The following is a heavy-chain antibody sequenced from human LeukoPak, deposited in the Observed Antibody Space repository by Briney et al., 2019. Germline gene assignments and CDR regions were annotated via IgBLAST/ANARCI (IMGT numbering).Heavy chain of an antibody. Sequence: GGSLRLSCAASGFTFSSYAMHWVRQAPGKGLEWVAVISYDGSNKYYPDSVKGRFTISRDKSKNTLYLQMNSLRAEDTAVYYCARDRTLGQRDGFILFWGQGTLVTVSP. D-gene: IGHD5-24*01. J-gene: IGHJ4*02. CDR3: ARDRTLGQRDGFILF. V-gene: IGHV3-30*04. CDR2: ISYDGSNK. CDR1: GFTFSSYA.